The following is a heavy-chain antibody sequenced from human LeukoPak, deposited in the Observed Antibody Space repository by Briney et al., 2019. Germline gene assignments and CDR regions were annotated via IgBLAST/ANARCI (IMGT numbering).Heavy chain of an antibody. J-gene: IGHJ4*02. CDR3: AKLGYCSSTSCSPHLDY. Sequence: GGSLRLSCAASGFTFSNFWMSWVRQAPGKGLEWVSAISGSGGSTYYADSVKGRFTISRDNSKNTLYLQMNSLRAEDTAVYYCAKLGYCSSTSCSPHLDYWGQGTLVTVSS. CDR1: GFTFSNFW. V-gene: IGHV3-23*01. D-gene: IGHD2-2*03. CDR2: ISGSGGST.